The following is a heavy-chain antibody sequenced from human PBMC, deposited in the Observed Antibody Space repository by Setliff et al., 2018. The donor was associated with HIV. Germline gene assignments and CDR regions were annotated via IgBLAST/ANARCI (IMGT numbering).Heavy chain of an antibody. J-gene: IGHJ5*02. CDR2: ITSSSDTI. D-gene: IGHD2-2*01. CDR3: ARASFPRYCSITSCFEKGWFDP. CDR1: EFTFGDYA. V-gene: IGHV3-48*01. Sequence: GGSLRLSCTASEFTFGDYAMSWVRQAPGKGLEWVSYITSSSDTIYYADSVKGRFTISRDNARNSLYLQMNSLRAEDTAVYYCARASFPRYCSITSCFEKGWFDPWGQGTLVTVSS.